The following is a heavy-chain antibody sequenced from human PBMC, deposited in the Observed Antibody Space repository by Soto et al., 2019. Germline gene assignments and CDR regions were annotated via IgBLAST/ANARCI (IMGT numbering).Heavy chain of an antibody. Sequence: QVQLQESGPGLVKPSQTLSLTCTVSGGSISSGDYYWSWIRQPPGKGLEWIGYIYYSGSTYYNPSLKSRVTISVDTSKNQFSLKLSSVTAADTAVYYCARGLISGYPPAPVFDYWGQGTLVTVSS. CDR3: ARGLISGYPPAPVFDY. J-gene: IGHJ4*02. V-gene: IGHV4-30-4*01. D-gene: IGHD3-22*01. CDR2: IYYSGST. CDR1: GGSISSGDYY.